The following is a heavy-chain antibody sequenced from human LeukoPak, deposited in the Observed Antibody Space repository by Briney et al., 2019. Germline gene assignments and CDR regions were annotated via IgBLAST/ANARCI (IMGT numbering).Heavy chain of an antibody. D-gene: IGHD3-3*01. CDR1: GYSFTSFY. V-gene: IGHV1-46*01. Sequence: ASVKVSCKASGYSFTSFYLHWVRQAPGQGLEWMRIINPNADSAAYAQKFQGRVTLTRDTSTSTVYMELSSLRSEDTAVYYCARGGQFPYYDFWSGSYGFDYWGQGTLVTVSS. J-gene: IGHJ4*02. CDR3: ARGGQFPYYDFWSGSYGFDY. CDR2: INPNADSA.